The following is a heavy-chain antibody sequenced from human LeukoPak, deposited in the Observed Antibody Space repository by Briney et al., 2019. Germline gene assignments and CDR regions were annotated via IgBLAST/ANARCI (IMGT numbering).Heavy chain of an antibody. J-gene: IGHJ4*02. D-gene: IGHD2-15*01. CDR3: ARAPVVAATAKAIYYFDY. Sequence: GGSLRLSCAASGFTFSSYSMNWVRQAPGKGLEWVSSISRSSSYIYYADSVKGRFTISRDNAKNSLYLQMNSLRAEDTAVYYCARAPVVAATAKAIYYFDYWGQGTLVTVSS. V-gene: IGHV3-21*01. CDR2: ISRSSSYI. CDR1: GFTFSSYS.